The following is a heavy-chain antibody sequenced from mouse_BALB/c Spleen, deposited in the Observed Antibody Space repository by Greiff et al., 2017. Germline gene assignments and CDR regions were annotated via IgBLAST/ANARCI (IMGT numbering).Heavy chain of an antibody. CDR1: GFSLTSYG. V-gene: IGHV2-2*02. J-gene: IGHJ2*01. D-gene: IGHD1-1*01. CDR3: ARNSRNYYYYFDY. CDR2: IWSGGST. Sequence: QVQLQQSGPGLVQPSQSLSITCTVSGFSLTSYGVHWVRQSPGKGLEWLGVIWSGGSTDYNAAFISRLSISKDNSKSQVFFKMNSLQANDTAIYYCARNSRNYYYYFDYWGQGTTLTVSS.